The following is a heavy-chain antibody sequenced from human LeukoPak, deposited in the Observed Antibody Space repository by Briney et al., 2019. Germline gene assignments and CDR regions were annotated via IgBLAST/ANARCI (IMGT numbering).Heavy chain of an antibody. CDR2: IDTNEDLT. CDR3: VRDVKYYFGSGSYR. CDR1: GFTFSNFV. V-gene: IGHV3-64*01. D-gene: IGHD3-10*01. Sequence: GGSLRLSCVASGFTFSNFVMHWVRQSPGKGLEYVSGIDTNEDLTYYPSSVKGRFTISRDNSKNTLHLQMDSLRPEDTAVYYCVRDVKYYFGSGSYRWGQGTLVTVSS. J-gene: IGHJ4*02.